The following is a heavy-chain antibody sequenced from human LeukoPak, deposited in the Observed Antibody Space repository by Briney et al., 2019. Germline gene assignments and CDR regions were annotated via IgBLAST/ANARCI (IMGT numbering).Heavy chain of an antibody. CDR3: ARARRKSSSWYDYYYYMDV. D-gene: IGHD6-13*01. CDR2: IKKDGSEK. V-gene: IGHV3-7*01. Sequence: PGGSLRLSCAASGFTFDDYGMSWVRQAPGKGLEWVANIKKDGSEKYYVDSVKGRFTISRDNAKNSLYLQMNSLRAEDTAVYYCARARRKSSSWYDYYYYMDVWGKGTTVTVSS. J-gene: IGHJ6*03. CDR1: GFTFDDYG.